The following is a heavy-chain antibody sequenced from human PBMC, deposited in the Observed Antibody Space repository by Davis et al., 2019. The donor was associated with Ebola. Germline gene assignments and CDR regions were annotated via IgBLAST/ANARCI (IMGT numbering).Heavy chain of an antibody. Sequence: MPSETLSLTCTVSGGSISSSSHYWGWIRQPPGKGLEWIGTISYSGSTNYNPSLKSRVTISLDTSKNQFSLNLTSVTAADTAVYYCTRDTPPLDNWGQGALVTVSS. CDR1: GGSISSSSHY. CDR2: ISYSGST. CDR3: TRDTPPLDN. J-gene: IGHJ4*02. V-gene: IGHV4-39*07.